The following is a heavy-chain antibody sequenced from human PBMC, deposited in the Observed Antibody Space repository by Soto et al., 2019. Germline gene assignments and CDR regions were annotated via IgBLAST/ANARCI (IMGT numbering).Heavy chain of an antibody. V-gene: IGHV4-61*03. CDR2: ISYTGRT. Sequence: PSETLSLTCIVSGDSVTSGSYYWTWLRQPPGKGLEWIGYISYTGRTKYNPSLQSRVTLSVDTSKNDFSLNLSSVTAADTAVYFCARECGLLPYYVMNVWGYGTAVTVSS. CDR1: GDSVTSGSYY. CDR3: ARECGLLPYYVMNV. D-gene: IGHD2-21*01. J-gene: IGHJ6*04.